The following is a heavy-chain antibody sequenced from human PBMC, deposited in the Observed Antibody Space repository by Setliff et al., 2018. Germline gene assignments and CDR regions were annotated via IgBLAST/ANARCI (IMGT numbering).Heavy chain of an antibody. CDR1: GDSISSGDYF. V-gene: IGHV4-30-4*08. CDR3: AREVGTSTSNDAFVV. J-gene: IGHJ3*01. Sequence: PSETLSLTCTVSGDSISSGDYFWSWIRQPPGKGLEWIAYIYHSGSAYYNPSLKSRVTMSVDTSNNQFSLHLTSVTAADTAVYSCAREVGTSTSNDAFVVWGQGMMVTVSS. D-gene: IGHD1-7*01. CDR2: IYHSGSA.